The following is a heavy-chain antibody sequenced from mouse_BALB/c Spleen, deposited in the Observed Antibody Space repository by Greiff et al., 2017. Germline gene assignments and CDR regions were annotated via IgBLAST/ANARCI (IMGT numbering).Heavy chain of an antibody. Sequence: EVQLQESGGGLVKPGGSLKLSCAASGFTFSSYAMSWVRQTPEKRLEWVATISSGGSYTYYPDSVKGRFTISRDNAKNTLYLQMSSLRSEDTAMYYCAREGAWFAYWGQGTLVTVSA. CDR1: GFTFSSYA. CDR3: AREGAWFAY. CDR2: ISSGGSYT. V-gene: IGHV5-9-3*01. J-gene: IGHJ3*01.